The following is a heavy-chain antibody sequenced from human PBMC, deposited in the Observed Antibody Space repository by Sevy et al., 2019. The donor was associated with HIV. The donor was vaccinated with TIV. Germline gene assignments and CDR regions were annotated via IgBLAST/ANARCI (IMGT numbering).Heavy chain of an antibody. J-gene: IGHJ4*02. CDR2: IIPIFGTA. D-gene: IGHD2-15*01. CDR3: ARVRLGYCSGGSCFLGYFDY. Sequence: ASVKVSCKASGGTFSSCAISWVRQAPGQGLEWMGGIIPIFGTANYAQKFQGRVTITADESTSTAYMELSSLRSEDTAVYYCARVRLGYCSGGSCFLGYFDYWGQGTLVTVSS. V-gene: IGHV1-69*13. CDR1: GGTFSSCA.